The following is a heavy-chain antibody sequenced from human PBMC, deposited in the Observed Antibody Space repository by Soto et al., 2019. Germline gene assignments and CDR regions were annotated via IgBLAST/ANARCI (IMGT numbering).Heavy chain of an antibody. V-gene: IGHV4-34*01. D-gene: IGHD3-10*01. CDR3: ARGRGQNFDY. Sequence: QVQLQQWGAGLLKPSETLSLTCAVYGGSFSSYKWSWIRQPPGKGLEWIGEINHSGSTNYNPSLKSRVTISVDTSKNQFSLKLSSVTAADTAVYYCARGRGQNFDYWGQGTLVTVSS. CDR1: GGSFSSYK. CDR2: INHSGST. J-gene: IGHJ4*02.